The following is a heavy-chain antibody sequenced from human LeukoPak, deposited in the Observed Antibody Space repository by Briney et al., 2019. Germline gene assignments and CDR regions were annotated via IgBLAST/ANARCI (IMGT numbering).Heavy chain of an antibody. CDR1: GFTFSNAW. J-gene: IGHJ4*02. CDR3: TTSGGGWEYFDF. CDR2: IKRKSDGGTT. Sequence: PGGSLRLSCAASGFTFSNAWMTWVRQVPGKWQEWVGRIKRKSDGGTTDYAAPVKGRFTISRDDSKNMLYLQMNNLKTEDTSVYYCTTSGGGWEYFDFWGQGTLVTVSS. V-gene: IGHV3-15*01. D-gene: IGHD6-19*01.